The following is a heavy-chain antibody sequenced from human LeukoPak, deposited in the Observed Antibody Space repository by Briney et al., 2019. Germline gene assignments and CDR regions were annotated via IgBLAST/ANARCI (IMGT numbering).Heavy chain of an antibody. J-gene: IGHJ3*02. Sequence: SETLSLACDVYGGSFSGHYWSWIRQPPGKGLEWIGEINHGGSTNYNPSLKSRVTISVDTSKNQFSLKLTSVTAADTAVYYCVREYSTSSTAFDIWSQGTMVTVSS. CDR1: GGSFSGHY. D-gene: IGHD6-6*01. CDR2: INHGGST. CDR3: VREYSTSSTAFDI. V-gene: IGHV4-34*01.